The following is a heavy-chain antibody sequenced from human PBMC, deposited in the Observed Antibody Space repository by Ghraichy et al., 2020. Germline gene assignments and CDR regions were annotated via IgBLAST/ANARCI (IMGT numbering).Heavy chain of an antibody. V-gene: IGHV3-7*03. J-gene: IGHJ4*02. CDR2: IKPDGSGT. CDR1: GISFSSFS. CDR3: ARVRIASGYYYFDY. D-gene: IGHD3-22*01. Sequence: ETLSLTCAASGISFSSFSMTWVRQAPGGGLESVANIKPDGSGTYYVDSVKGRFTISRDNAKNSLYLQMNSLRAEDTAVYYCARVRIASGYYYFDYWGQGTLVTVSS.